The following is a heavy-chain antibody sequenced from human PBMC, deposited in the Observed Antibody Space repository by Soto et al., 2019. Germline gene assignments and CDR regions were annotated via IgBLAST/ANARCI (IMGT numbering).Heavy chain of an antibody. J-gene: IGHJ6*02. CDR2: ISAYDGKT. D-gene: IGHD5-12*01. CDR1: GYTFNTYG. V-gene: IGHV1-18*01. Sequence: GASVKVSCKTSGYTFNTYGINWVRQAPGQGLELMGWISAYDGKTTYAEKFQGRVTLTTDTSTSTAYMELRSLRSDDTAIYYCARGRGYSGDDHYYYFDMDVWGQGTTVNVSS. CDR3: ARGRGYSGDDHYYYFDMDV.